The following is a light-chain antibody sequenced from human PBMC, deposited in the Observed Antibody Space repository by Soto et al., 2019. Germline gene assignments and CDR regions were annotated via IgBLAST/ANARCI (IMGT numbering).Light chain of an antibody. V-gene: IGKV3-20*01. CDR3: QQYAGSPST. Sequence: EIVLTQSPGTLSLSPGERATLSCRASQSVSNSYLAWYQQKPGQGPRLLIYGASSRATGIPDRCSGSGSGTAFTLTISRLEPEDFAVYYCQQYAGSPSTFGQGTKVEI. CDR1: QSVSNSY. CDR2: GAS. J-gene: IGKJ1*01.